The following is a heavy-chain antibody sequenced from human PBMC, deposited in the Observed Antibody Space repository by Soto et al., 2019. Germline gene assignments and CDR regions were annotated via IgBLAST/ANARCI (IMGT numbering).Heavy chain of an antibody. J-gene: IGHJ4*02. D-gene: IGHD3-22*01. CDR1: GYTFTGNY. V-gene: IGHV1-2*02. Sequence: ASVKVSCKASGYTFTGNYIHWVRQAPGQGLEWMGWINTNTGDTRYAQKFQGRVTVTRDTSISTAYMDLSGLRSDDTAAYFCATDYKQYYHDSSGYLDYWGQGTLVTVSS. CDR3: ATDYKQYYHDSSGYLDY. CDR2: INTNTGDT.